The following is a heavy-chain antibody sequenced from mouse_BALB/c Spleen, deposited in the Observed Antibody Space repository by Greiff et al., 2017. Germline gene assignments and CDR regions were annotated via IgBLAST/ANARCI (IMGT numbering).Heavy chain of an antibody. D-gene: IGHD2-3*01. Sequence: VKLMESGAELVRPGVSVKISCKGSGYTFTDYAMHWVKQSHAKSLEWIGVISTYYGDASYNQKFKGKATMTVDKSSSTAYMELARLTSEDSAIYYCAREDGYYTWCAYWGQGTLVTVSA. J-gene: IGHJ3*01. V-gene: IGHV1S137*01. CDR3: AREDGYYTWCAY. CDR1: GYTFTDYA. CDR2: ISTYYGDA.